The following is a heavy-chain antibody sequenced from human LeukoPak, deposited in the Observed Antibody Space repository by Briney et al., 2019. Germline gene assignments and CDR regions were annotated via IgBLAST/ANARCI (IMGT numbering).Heavy chain of an antibody. J-gene: IGHJ4*02. CDR2: IWFDGSIQ. CDR3: ARPGGAWGFNYLDY. D-gene: IGHD1-26*01. V-gene: IGHV3-33*07. CDR1: GFSFYRYA. Sequence: PGGSLRLSCAASGFSFYRYAMYWVRQAPGKGLEWVSVIWFDGSIQYYGDSVRGRFTISRDNSKNMVYLEMNSLRAEDTAVYYCARPGGAWGFNYLDYWGQGSLVTVSS.